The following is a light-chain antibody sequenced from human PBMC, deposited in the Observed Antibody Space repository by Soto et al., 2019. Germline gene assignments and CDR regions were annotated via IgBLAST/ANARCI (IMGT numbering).Light chain of an antibody. V-gene: IGLV2-23*01. J-gene: IGLJ3*02. CDR3: CSYAGSRTWV. Sequence: QSALTQPASVSGSPGQSITISCTGSSSDVGNYNFVSWYQHHPGKAPKLIIYEDTQWPSGISDRFFGSKSGNTASLTISGLQAEDEADYYCCSYAGSRTWVFGGGTKVTVL. CDR2: EDT. CDR1: SSDVGNYNF.